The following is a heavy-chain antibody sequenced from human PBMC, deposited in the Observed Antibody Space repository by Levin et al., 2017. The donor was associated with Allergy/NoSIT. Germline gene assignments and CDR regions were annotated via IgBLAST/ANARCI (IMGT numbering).Heavy chain of an antibody. CDR3: ARGSGQHLKEGNYYYYNYMDV. Sequence: SETLSLTCTVSGGSISSSYGNWIRQSPGKGLEWIGSIYYSGTTNYNPSLKSRVTISLDTSKNEFSLKVHSVTAADTAVYYCARGSGQHLKEGNYYYYNYMDVWGRGTSVTVSS. CDR1: GGSISSSY. D-gene: IGHD6-13*01. V-gene: IGHV4-59*01. CDR2: IYYSGTT. J-gene: IGHJ6*03.